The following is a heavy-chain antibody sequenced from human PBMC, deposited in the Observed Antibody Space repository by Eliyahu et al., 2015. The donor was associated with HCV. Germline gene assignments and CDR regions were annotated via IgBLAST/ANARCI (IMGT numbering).Heavy chain of an antibody. D-gene: IGHD6-13*01. Sequence: EVQLVETGGGLIQPGGSLXLSCAASGFTVSSNYMSWVRQAPGKGLEWVSVIYSGGSTYYADSVKGRFTISRDNSKNTLYLQMNSLRAEDTAVYYCAREGIAAAPGAFDIWGQGTMVTVSS. CDR3: AREGIAAAPGAFDI. CDR1: GFTVSSNY. CDR2: IYSGGST. J-gene: IGHJ3*02. V-gene: IGHV3-53*02.